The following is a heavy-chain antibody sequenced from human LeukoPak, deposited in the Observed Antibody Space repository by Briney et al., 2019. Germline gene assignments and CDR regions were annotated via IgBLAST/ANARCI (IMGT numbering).Heavy chain of an antibody. V-gene: IGHV4-31*03. CDR1: GGSISSGGYY. CDR3: ARDGSTSSYGMDV. D-gene: IGHD2-2*01. J-gene: IGHJ6*02. CDR2: IYYSGST. Sequence: PSETLSLTCTVSGGSISSGGYYWSWIRHHPGKALEWIGYIYYSGSTYYNPSLKSRVTISVDTSKNQFSLKLSSVTAADTAVYYCARDGSTSSYGMDVWGQGTTVTVSS.